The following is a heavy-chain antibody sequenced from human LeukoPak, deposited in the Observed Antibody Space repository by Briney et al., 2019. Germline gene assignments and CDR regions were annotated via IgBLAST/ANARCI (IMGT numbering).Heavy chain of an antibody. D-gene: IGHD2-8*01. CDR2: VSLSGLT. J-gene: IGHJ4*02. CDR3: SRENGAFSPFGY. Sequence: SGTLSLTCGVSGGSTTSTNWWSWVRQPPGQGLEWIGEVSLSGLTNYNPSLSSRIIMALDTSKNHLSLHLTSVTAADTAVYYCSRENGAFSPFGYWGQGYLVTVLS. V-gene: IGHV4-4*02. CDR1: GGSTTSTNW.